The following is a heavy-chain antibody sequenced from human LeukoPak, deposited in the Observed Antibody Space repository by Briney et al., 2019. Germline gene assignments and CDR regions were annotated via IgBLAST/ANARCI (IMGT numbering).Heavy chain of an antibody. J-gene: IGHJ4*02. V-gene: IGHV3-9*01. Sequence: SLRPSCAASGFTFDDYAMHWVRQAPGKGLEWVSGISWNSGSIGYADSVKGRFTISRDNAKNSLYLQMNSLRAEDTALYFCAKDIYSSSWYYFDYWGQGTLVTVSS. D-gene: IGHD6-13*01. CDR3: AKDIYSSSWYYFDY. CDR1: GFTFDDYA. CDR2: ISWNSGSI.